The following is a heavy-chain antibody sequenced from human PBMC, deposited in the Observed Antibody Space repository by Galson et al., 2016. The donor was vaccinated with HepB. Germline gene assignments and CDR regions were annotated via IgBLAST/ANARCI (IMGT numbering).Heavy chain of an antibody. J-gene: IGHJ3*01. CDR3: AKEEVVVIRGLDY. Sequence: SLRLSCAASGFTFSSYGMHWVRQAPGKGLEWVAVISYDGSNKYYADSVKGRFTISRDNSKNTLYLQMNSLRAEDTAVYYCAKEEVVVIRGLDYWGQGTMVTVSS. CDR1: GFTFSSYG. D-gene: IGHD3-22*01. CDR2: ISYDGSNK. V-gene: IGHV3-30*18.